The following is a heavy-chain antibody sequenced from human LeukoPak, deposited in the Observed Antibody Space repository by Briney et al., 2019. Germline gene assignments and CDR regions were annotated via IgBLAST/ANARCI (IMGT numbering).Heavy chain of an antibody. D-gene: IGHD4-17*01. CDR1: GFTFSSYS. CDR2: ISSSSSTI. J-gene: IGHJ4*02. CDR3: ARAINYGDYSDY. Sequence: PGGSLRLSCASCGFTFSSYSMHLVRQASGTGPASVSYISSSSSTIYYADSVKGRFTISRDNAKNSLYLQMNSLRAEDTAVYYCARAINYGDYSDYWGQGTLVTVSS. V-gene: IGHV3-48*01.